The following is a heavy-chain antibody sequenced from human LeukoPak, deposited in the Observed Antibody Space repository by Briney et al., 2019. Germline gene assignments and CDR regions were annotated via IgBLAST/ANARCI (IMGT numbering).Heavy chain of an antibody. Sequence: SETLSLTCIVSGDSIRSYYWTCIRQAPGKALEWIGHIHNNGDIAYNFSLKSRVTISMDTSKNQFSLKLSSVTAADTAVYYCGRWGYFDSGNYFVVDYWGQGTVVTVSS. J-gene: IGHJ4*02. D-gene: IGHD3-22*01. CDR2: IHNNGDI. CDR1: GDSIRSYY. CDR3: GRWGYFDSGNYFVVDY. V-gene: IGHV4-59*01.